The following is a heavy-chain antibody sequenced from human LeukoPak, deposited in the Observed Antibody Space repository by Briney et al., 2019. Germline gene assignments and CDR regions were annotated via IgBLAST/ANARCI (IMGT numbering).Heavy chain of an antibody. V-gene: IGHV3-30*04. CDR2: ISYDGSNK. CDR3: ARDQGSSFSEARKLILLLDY. J-gene: IGHJ4*02. CDR1: GFTFSSYA. Sequence: PGGSLRLSCAASGFTFSSYAMHWVRQAPGKGLEWVAVISYDGSNKYYADSVKGRFTISRDNSKNTLYLQMNSLRAEDTAVYYCARDQGSSFSEARKLILLLDYWGQGTLVTVSS. D-gene: IGHD6-6*01.